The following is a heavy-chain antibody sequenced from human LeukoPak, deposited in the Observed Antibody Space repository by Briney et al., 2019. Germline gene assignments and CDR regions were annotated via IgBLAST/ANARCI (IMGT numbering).Heavy chain of an antibody. CDR1: GLTFSSAW. CDR2: IPSDGTT. J-gene: IGHJ4*02. V-gene: IGHV3-74*01. CDR3: ARDGSYKLDY. D-gene: IGHD1-26*01. Sequence: GGSLRLSCAASGLTFSSAWMHWVRQTPGKGLVWVSRIPSDGTTTYADSVRGRFTISRDNAKNTLYLQMNNLRAEDTGVYYCARDGSYKLDYWGQGTLVTVSS.